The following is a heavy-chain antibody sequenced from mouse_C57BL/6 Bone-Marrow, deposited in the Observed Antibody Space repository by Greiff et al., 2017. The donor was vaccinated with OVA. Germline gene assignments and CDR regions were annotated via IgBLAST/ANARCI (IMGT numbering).Heavy chain of an antibody. Sequence: QVQLQQSGAELVRPGTSVKMSCKASGYTFTNYWIGWAKQRPGHGLEWIGDIYPGGGYTNYNEKFKGKATLTADKSSSTAYMQFSSLTSEDSAIYYCARVDSNYGVDYWGQGTSVTVSS. D-gene: IGHD2-5*01. CDR3: ARVDSNYGVDY. V-gene: IGHV1-63*01. CDR1: GYTFTNYW. CDR2: IYPGGGYT. J-gene: IGHJ4*01.